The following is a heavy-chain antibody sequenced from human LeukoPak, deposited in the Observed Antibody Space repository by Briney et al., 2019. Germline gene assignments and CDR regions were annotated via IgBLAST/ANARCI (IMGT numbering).Heavy chain of an antibody. V-gene: IGHV4-34*01. J-gene: IGHJ6*03. CDR1: GGSFSGYY. Sequence: PSETLSLTCAVYGGSFSGYYWSWIRQAPGKGLGWILEINHSGSTNYNPSLKSRVNISVDTSKNQFSPKLSSVTAADTAVYYCARLRGVTNIYYYYMDVWGKGTTVTVSS. D-gene: IGHD3-10*01. CDR3: ARLRGVTNIYYYYMDV. CDR2: INHSGST.